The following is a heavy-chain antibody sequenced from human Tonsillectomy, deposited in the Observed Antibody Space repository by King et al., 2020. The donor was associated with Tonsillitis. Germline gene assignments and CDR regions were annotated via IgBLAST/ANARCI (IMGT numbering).Heavy chain of an antibody. CDR2: IYYSGNT. CDR3: ARDGSGYGLDY. V-gene: IGHV4-61*01. Sequence: QLQESGPGLVKPSETLSLTCTVSGGSVSRGSYYWNWIRQPPGKGLEWIGYIYYSGNTNYNPSLKSRVTISVDTSKNQFSLKLSSVTAADTAVYYCARDGSGYGLDYWGQGTLVTVSS. D-gene: IGHD5-12*01. J-gene: IGHJ4*02. CDR1: GGSVSRGSYY.